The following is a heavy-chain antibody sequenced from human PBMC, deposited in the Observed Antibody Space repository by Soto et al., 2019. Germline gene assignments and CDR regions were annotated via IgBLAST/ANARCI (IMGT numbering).Heavy chain of an antibody. V-gene: IGHV4-34*01. CDR1: GGSFSCYY. CDR3: ARGGSGVRFLEWLLTYNWFDP. D-gene: IGHD3-3*01. J-gene: IGHJ5*02. CDR2: INHSGST. Sequence: SETLSLTCAVYGGSFSCYYWSWIRQPPGKGLEWIGEINHSGSTNYNPSLKSRVTISVDTSKNQFSLKLSSVTAADTAVYYCARGGSGVRFLEWLLTYNWFDPWGQGTLVTVSS.